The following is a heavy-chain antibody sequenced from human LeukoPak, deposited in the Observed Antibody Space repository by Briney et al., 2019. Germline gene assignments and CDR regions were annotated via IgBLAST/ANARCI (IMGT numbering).Heavy chain of an antibody. D-gene: IGHD6-19*01. Sequence: GGSLRLSCAASGFTFSSYAMSWVRQDPGGGGEGGSALIGIGGSAYYAESLKGRVTISRDKSKNTLYLQKNSLGAEDTAVYYCAKGPSGSSGWLFDFWGRGTLVTVSS. CDR3: AKGPSGSSGWLFDF. CDR1: GFTFSSYA. CDR2: LIGIGGSA. J-gene: IGHJ4*02. V-gene: IGHV3-23*01.